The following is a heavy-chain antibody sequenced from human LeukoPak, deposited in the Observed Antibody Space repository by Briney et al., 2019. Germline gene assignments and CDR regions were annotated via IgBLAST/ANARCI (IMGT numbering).Heavy chain of an antibody. J-gene: IGHJ6*03. Sequence: GASVKVSCKVSGYTLTELSMHWVRQAPGKGLEWMGGFDPEDGETIYAQKFQGRVTMTEDTSTDTAYMELSSLRSEDTAVYYCATRVYGDYLYYYMDVWGKGTTVTVSS. CDR1: GYTLTELS. CDR3: ATRVYGDYLYYYMDV. CDR2: FDPEDGET. D-gene: IGHD4-17*01. V-gene: IGHV1-24*01.